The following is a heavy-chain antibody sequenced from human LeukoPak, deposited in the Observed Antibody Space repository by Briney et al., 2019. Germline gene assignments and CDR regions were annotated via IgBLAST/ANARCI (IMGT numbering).Heavy chain of an antibody. Sequence: GASVKVSCKASGYTFTGYYMHWVRQAPGQGLEWMGWINPNSGGTNYAQKFQGRVTMTRDTSISTAYMELSRLRSGDTAVYYCARSVFGVVIYDYWGQGTLVTVSS. CDR2: INPNSGGT. D-gene: IGHD3-3*01. CDR3: ARSVFGVVIYDY. V-gene: IGHV1-2*02. CDR1: GYTFTGYY. J-gene: IGHJ4*02.